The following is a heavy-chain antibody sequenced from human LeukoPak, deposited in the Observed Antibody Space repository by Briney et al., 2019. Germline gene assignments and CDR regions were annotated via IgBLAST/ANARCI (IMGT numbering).Heavy chain of an antibody. J-gene: IGHJ3*02. CDR1: GGSFTGYY. D-gene: IGHD2-2*01. V-gene: IGHV4-34*01. Sequence: ASETLSLTCAVYGGSFTGYYWSWIRQPPGKGLEWIGEINHSGITNYNPSLKSRVTMSVDTFKSQFSMKLNSVTAADTAVYYCARGALGYCSSSSGYDAFDIWGQGTRVTVSS. CDR3: ARGALGYCSSSSGYDAFDI. CDR2: INHSGIT.